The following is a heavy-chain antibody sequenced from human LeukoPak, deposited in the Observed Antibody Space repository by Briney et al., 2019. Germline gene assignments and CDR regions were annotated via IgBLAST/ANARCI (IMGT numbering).Heavy chain of an antibody. V-gene: IGHV4-39*01. CDR3: ARLVAAAADY. CDR2: IYYSAST. D-gene: IGHD6-13*01. CDR1: GRSTISSSYY. Sequence: SETLSLTSTVPGRSTISSSYYWGSIRQPPVKGLKRIGSIYYSASTYYNPSLKSRVTISVDTSKNQFSLGLSPVTAADTAVYYCARLVAAAADYWGQGTLVTVSS. J-gene: IGHJ4*02.